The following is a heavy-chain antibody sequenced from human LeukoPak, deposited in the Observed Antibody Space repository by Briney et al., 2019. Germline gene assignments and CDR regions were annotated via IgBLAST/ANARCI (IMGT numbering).Heavy chain of an antibody. CDR2: VIPILGIA. CDR3: ARRSTLYSSGRFYFDY. CDR1: GGTFSSYA. Sequence: GASVKVSCKASGGTFSSYAISWVRQAPGQGLEWMGRVIPILGIANYAQKFQGRVTITADKSTSTAYMELRGLRSDDTAVYYCARRSTLYSSGRFYFDYWGQGTLVTVSS. V-gene: IGHV1-69*04. J-gene: IGHJ4*02. D-gene: IGHD6-19*01.